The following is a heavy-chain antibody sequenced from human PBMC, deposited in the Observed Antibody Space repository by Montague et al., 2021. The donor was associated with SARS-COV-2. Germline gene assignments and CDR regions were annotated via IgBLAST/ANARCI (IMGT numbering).Heavy chain of an antibody. D-gene: IGHD3-9*01. Sequence: SETLSLTCAVSRGSFSNYYLTWIRQSPGKGLEWIGEINQGGAPNXTPSLKSRATISLDTSKKQISLKLNSVTVADTAVFFCARGRPVQGSFRHFDSISSGALDIWAQGSLVIVSS. CDR3: ARGRPVQGSFRHFDSISSGALDI. CDR1: RGSFSNYY. V-gene: IGHV4-34*01. CDR2: INQGGAP. J-gene: IGHJ3*02.